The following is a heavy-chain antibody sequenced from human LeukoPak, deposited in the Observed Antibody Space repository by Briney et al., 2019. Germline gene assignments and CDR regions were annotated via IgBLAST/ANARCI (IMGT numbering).Heavy chain of an antibody. CDR3: TRESQGSRTYSVDY. J-gene: IGHJ4*02. CDR1: GFTFSDYW. Sequence: PGGSLRLSCAASGFTFSDYWMHWVRQGPGKGLVWVSRIKSDGSSTTYADSVKGRFTISRDNAKNTLYLQMNSLRAEDTAVYYCTRESQGSRTYSVDYWGQGTLVTVSS. V-gene: IGHV3-74*01. CDR2: IKSDGSST. D-gene: IGHD3-10*01.